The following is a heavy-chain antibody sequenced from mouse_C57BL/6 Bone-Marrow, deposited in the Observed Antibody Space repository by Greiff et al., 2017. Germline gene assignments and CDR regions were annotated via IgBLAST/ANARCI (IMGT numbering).Heavy chain of an antibody. V-gene: IGHV1-84*01. J-gene: IGHJ3*01. CDR1: GYTFTDYY. CDR2: IYPGSGNT. Sequence: LMESGPELVKPGASVKISCKASGYTFTDYYINWVKQRPGQGLEWIGWIYPGSGNTKYNEKFKGKATLTVDTSSSTAYMQLSSLTSEDSAVYFCARSSSYYGSSSAWFAYWGQGTLVTVSA. CDR3: ARSSSYYGSSSAWFAY. D-gene: IGHD1-1*01.